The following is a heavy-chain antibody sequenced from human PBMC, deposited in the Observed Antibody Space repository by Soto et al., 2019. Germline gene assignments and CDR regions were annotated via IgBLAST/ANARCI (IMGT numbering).Heavy chain of an antibody. CDR3: ARDIPHKSSLDY. CDR2: INPGNGDT. CDR1: GYTFTNFA. D-gene: IGHD2-2*01. J-gene: IGHJ4*02. Sequence: ASVKVSCKAIGYTFTNFAVHWMRQSPGQSLEWMGWINPGNGDTHYSRNFQGRVTMTSDTSASTTYMELSSLRSEDTAAYYCARDIPHKSSLDYWGQGTLVTVSS. V-gene: IGHV1-3*01.